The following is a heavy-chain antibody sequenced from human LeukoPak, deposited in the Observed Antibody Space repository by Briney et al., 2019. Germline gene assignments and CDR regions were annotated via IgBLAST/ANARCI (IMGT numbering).Heavy chain of an antibody. Sequence: PGRSLILSCAASGFPFSSYAMHWVRQAPGKGLEWVAVISYDGSNKYYADSVKGRFTISRDNSKNTLYLQMNSLRAEDTAVYYCARERGSYFRAFDYWGQGTLVTVSS. CDR3: ARERGSYFRAFDY. D-gene: IGHD1-26*01. CDR2: ISYDGSNK. CDR1: GFPFSSYA. V-gene: IGHV3-30-3*01. J-gene: IGHJ4*02.